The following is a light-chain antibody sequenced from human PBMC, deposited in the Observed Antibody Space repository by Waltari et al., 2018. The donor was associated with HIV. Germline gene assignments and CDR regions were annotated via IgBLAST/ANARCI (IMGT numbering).Light chain of an antibody. V-gene: IGKV1-27*01. CDR3: QRYDRAPYT. CDR2: AAS. Sequence: VQMTQSPSSLSASVGDRVAITCRASQGIGTDLAWYQQKPGKVPKLLIYAASTLQSGVPSRFSGGGSGTDFILTITNLQTEDFSFYYCQRYDRAPYTFGPGTRLELK. CDR1: QGIGTD. J-gene: IGKJ2*01.